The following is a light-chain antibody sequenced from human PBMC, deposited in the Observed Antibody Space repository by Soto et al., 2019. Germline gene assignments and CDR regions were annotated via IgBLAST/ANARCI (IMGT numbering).Light chain of an antibody. CDR1: SSDVGGCNY. V-gene: IGLV2-8*01. CDR3: SSYAGSSYV. J-gene: IGLJ1*01. CDR2: EVS. Sequence: QSVLTQPPSASGSPGQSVTISCTGTSSDVGGCNYVSWYQQHPGKAPKLMIYEVSKRPSGVPDRFSGSKSGNTASLTVSGLQAEDEADYYCSSYAGSSYVFGTGTKVTVL.